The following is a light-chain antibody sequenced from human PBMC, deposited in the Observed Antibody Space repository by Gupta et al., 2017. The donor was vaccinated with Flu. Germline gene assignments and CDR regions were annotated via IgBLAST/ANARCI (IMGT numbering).Light chain of an antibody. V-gene: IGKV3-20*01. Sequence: EIVLTQSPGTLSLSPGERATLSCRASQSVNNNLLTWYQQKPGQAPRLLIYGASSGSGTDFTLTIRRLEPEDFAVYYCQQYGISVYTFGQGT. J-gene: IGKJ2*01. CDR1: QSVNNNL. CDR2: GAS. CDR3: QQYGISVYT.